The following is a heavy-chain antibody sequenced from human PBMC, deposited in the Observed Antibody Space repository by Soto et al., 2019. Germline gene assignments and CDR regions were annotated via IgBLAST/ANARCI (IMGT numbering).Heavy chain of an antibody. V-gene: IGHV3-30*18. CDR2: ISYDGSKK. J-gene: IGHJ4*02. CDR3: ANTRSY. Sequence: GGSLRLSCAASGFTFSNFGMHWVRQAPGKGLEWVAVISYDGSKKYYADSVKGRFTISRDNSKNTLYLQMNNLRAEDTAVYYCANTRSYWGQGTMVTVYS. CDR1: GFTFSNFG.